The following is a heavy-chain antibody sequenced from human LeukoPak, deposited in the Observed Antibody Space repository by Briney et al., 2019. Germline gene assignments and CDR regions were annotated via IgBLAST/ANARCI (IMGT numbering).Heavy chain of an antibody. CDR3: ARQEIVVVPAAFDP. D-gene: IGHD2-2*01. J-gene: IGHJ5*02. CDR2: INHSGST. CDR1: GGSISSSDYY. Sequence: PSETVSLTCTVSGGSISSSDYYWGWIRQPPGKGLEWIGEINHSGSTNYNPSLKSRVTISVDTSKNQFSLKLSSVTAADTAVYYCARQEIVVVPAAFDPWGQGTLVTVSS. V-gene: IGHV4-39*01.